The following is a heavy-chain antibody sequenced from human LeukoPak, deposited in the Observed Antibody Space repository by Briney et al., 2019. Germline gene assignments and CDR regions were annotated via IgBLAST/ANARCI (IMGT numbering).Heavy chain of an antibody. J-gene: IGHJ4*02. D-gene: IGHD2-15*01. CDR3: AKEGYGH. V-gene: IGHV3-30*18. Sequence: GRSLRLSCAASGFTFSSYGMHWVRQAPGKGLEWVAVISYDGSNKYYADSVKGRFTISRDNSKNTLYLQMNSLRAEDTAVYYCAKEGYGHWGQGTLVTVSS. CDR1: GFTFSSYG. CDR2: ISYDGSNK.